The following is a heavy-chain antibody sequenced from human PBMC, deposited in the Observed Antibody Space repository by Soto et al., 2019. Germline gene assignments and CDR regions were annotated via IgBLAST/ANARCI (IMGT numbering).Heavy chain of an antibody. J-gene: IGHJ3*02. CDR3: SGGFTFFGVVTNAFDI. V-gene: IGHV3-23*01. CDR2: ISGSGGST. D-gene: IGHD3-3*01. Sequence: GGSLRLSCAASGFTFSSYAMSWVRQAPGKGLEWVSAISGSGGSTYYADSVKGRFTISRDNSKNTLYLQMNSLRAEDTAVYYCSGGFTFFGVVTNAFDIWGQGTMVTVSS. CDR1: GFTFSSYA.